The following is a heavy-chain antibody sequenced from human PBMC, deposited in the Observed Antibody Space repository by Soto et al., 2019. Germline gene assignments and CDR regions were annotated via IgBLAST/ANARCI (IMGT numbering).Heavy chain of an antibody. CDR1: GYTFTSYA. Sequence: QVQLVQSGAEVKKPGASVKVSCKASGYTFTSYAMHWVRQAPGQRLEWMGWINAGNGNTKYSQKFQGRVTITRDTSESTAYMELSSLRSEDTAVYYGECDGREWLPTYENDYWGQGTLVTVSS. J-gene: IGHJ4*02. CDR2: INAGNGNT. D-gene: IGHD6-19*01. CDR3: ECDGREWLPTYENDY. V-gene: IGHV1-3*01.